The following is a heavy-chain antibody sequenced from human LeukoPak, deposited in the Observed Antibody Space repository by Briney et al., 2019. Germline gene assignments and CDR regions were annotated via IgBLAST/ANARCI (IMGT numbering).Heavy chain of an antibody. Sequence: GGSLRLSCAASGFTFSSYAMSWVRQAPGKGLEWVSAISGSGGSTYYADSVKGRFTISRDNSKNTLYLQMNSLRAEDTAVYYCARGGYSYGYFDYWGQGTLVTVSS. CDR1: GFTFSSYA. CDR3: ARGGYSYGYFDY. CDR2: ISGSGGST. J-gene: IGHJ4*02. V-gene: IGHV3-23*01. D-gene: IGHD5-18*01.